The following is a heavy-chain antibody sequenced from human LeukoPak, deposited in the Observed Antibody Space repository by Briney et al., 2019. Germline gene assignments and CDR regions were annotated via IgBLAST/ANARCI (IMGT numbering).Heavy chain of an antibody. D-gene: IGHD2-2*02. J-gene: IGHJ4*02. CDR1: GFTFSNYA. Sequence: GGSLRLSCAASGFTFSNYAMHWDRQAPGKGLEWVAVISFAGNGEFYADSVKGRFTISRDNSKNTLYLQMNSLRPEDTAMYYCAKDEVGRYCSSTSCYSRFDYWGQGTLVTVSS. CDR2: ISFAGNGE. V-gene: IGHV3-30*18. CDR3: AKDEVGRYCSSTSCYSRFDY.